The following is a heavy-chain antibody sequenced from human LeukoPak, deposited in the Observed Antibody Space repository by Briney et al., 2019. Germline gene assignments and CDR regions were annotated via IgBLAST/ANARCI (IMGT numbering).Heavy chain of an antibody. V-gene: IGHV4-39*07. CDR1: GGSISCSSYY. Sequence: SETLSLTCTVSGGSISCSSYYWGWIRQPPGKGLEWIGSIYHSGSTYYNPSLKSRVTIAVETSKNQFSLKLSSVTAADKAVYYCARSCRILDIVATIRARLGGNGFDIWGQGTMVTVSS. CDR2: IYHSGST. J-gene: IGHJ3*02. CDR3: ARSCRILDIVATIRARLGGNGFDI. D-gene: IGHD5-12*01.